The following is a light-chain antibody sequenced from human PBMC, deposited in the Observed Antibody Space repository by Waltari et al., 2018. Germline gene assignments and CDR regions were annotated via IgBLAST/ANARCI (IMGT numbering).Light chain of an antibody. V-gene: IGKV3-15*01. CDR3: QQYYTAPYT. Sequence: DIVMTQSPATLSVSPGERATLSCRASQSIGSNLAWYQQKPGQPLKLFFYWASSRESGVPDRFSGSGSGTDFTLTIGSLQAEDVAVYYCQQYYTAPYTFGQGTKLEIK. CDR1: QSIGSN. CDR2: WAS. J-gene: IGKJ2*01.